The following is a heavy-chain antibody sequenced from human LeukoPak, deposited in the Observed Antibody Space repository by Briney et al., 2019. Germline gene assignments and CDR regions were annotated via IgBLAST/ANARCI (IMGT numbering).Heavy chain of an antibody. CDR3: ARDPGTMSPDY. CDR1: GFTFSDYY. V-gene: IGHV3-33*08. CDR2: IWYDGSNK. Sequence: GGSLRLSCAASGFTFSDYYMSWVRQAPGKGLEWVAVIWYDGSNKYYAASVKGRFTISRDNSKNTLYLQINSLRAEDTAVYYCARDPGTMSPDYWGQGTLVTVSS. D-gene: IGHD3-3*01. J-gene: IGHJ4*02.